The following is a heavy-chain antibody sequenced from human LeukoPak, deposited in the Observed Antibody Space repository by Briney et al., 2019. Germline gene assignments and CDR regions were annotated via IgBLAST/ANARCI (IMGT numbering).Heavy chain of an antibody. V-gene: IGHV5-51*01. CDR1: GYNFTTYW. Sequence: GESLKISCQGSGYNFTTYWIGWVRQMPGKGLEWMGIIYPGYSDTRYSPSFQGQVPISAHKSFSTAYLQWSSLKASDTAVYYCARHLYYMDVWGKGPTVTVSS. CDR2: IYPGYSDT. CDR3: ARHLYYMDV. J-gene: IGHJ6*03.